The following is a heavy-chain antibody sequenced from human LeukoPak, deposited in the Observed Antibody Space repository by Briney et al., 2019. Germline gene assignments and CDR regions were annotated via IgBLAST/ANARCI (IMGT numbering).Heavy chain of an antibody. Sequence: SETLSLTCTVSGGSISSSSYYWGWIRQPPGKGLEWIGGIYYSGSIYYNPSLKSQVTISVDTSKNQFSLKLSSVTAADTAVYYCARGVIAMIVVVITKEDAFDIWGQGTMVTVSS. J-gene: IGHJ3*02. D-gene: IGHD3-22*01. V-gene: IGHV4-39*07. CDR3: ARGVIAMIVVVITKEDAFDI. CDR2: IYYSGSI. CDR1: GGSISSSSYY.